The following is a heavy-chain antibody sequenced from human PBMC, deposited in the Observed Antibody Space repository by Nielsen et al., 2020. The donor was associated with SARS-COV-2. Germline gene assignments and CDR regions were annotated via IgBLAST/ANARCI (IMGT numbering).Heavy chain of an antibody. V-gene: IGHV3-9*01. Sequence: SLKISCAASGFTFDDYAMHWVRQAPGKGLEWVSGISWNSGSIGYADSVKGRFTISRDNADNSLLLQMSSLRAEDTAVYYCAAYYSSSWGYWGQGTLVTVSS. D-gene: IGHD6-13*01. J-gene: IGHJ4*02. CDR3: AAYYSSSWGY. CDR1: GFTFDDYA. CDR2: ISWNSGSI.